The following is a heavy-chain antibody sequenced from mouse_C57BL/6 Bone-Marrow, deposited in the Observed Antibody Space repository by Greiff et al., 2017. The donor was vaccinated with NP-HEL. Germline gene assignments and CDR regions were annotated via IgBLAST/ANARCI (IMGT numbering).Heavy chain of an antibody. J-gene: IGHJ4*01. CDR2: ISNLAYSI. V-gene: IGHV5-15*01. Sequence: EVQLVESGGGLVQPGGSLKLSCAASGFTFSDYGMAWVRQAPRKGPEWVAFISNLAYSIYYADTVTGRFTISRENAKNTLYLEMSSLRSEDTAMYYCARLEVVTHYYAMDYWGQGTSVTVSS. D-gene: IGHD2-3*01. CDR1: GFTFSDYG. CDR3: ARLEVVTHYYAMDY.